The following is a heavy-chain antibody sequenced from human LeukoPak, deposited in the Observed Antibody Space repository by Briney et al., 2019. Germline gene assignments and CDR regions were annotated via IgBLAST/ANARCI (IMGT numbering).Heavy chain of an antibody. Sequence: PGGSLRLSCAASGLTFNRYWMSCVRHAPGEGLEGVANIKQDGNHTFYVHSVKGRFTISRDNAKNSLYLQMNSLRAEGEAVYYCARGPDTVWGPLWGQGTLVTVSS. D-gene: IGHD5-18*01. CDR2: IKQDGNHT. J-gene: IGHJ4*02. CDR1: GLTFNRYW. V-gene: IGHV3-7*01. CDR3: ARGPDTVWGPL.